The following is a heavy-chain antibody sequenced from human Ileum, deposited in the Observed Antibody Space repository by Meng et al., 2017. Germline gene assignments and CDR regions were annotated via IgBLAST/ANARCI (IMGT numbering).Heavy chain of an antibody. CDR2: IFSDGRT. CDR3: ARGDFEY. Sequence: GESLKISCAASGFIVSSNFMSWVRQAPGKGLEWVSIIFSDGRTYYADSVKGRFISSRDRSKNTLYLQMSGLSAEDTAVYYCARGDFEYWGQGTLVTVSS. V-gene: IGHV3-53*01. J-gene: IGHJ4*02. CDR1: GFIVSSNF.